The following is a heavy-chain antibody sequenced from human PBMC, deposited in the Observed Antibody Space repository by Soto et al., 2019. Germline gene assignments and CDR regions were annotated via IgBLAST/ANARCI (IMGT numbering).Heavy chain of an antibody. CDR2: VYNSGST. D-gene: IGHD6-13*01. Sequence: SETLSLTCTVPGGSISSNYWTWFRQPPGKGLEWIGYVYNSGSTNYNPSLKSRVTISEDTSKSQFSLKVNSMTAADTAVYYCARYRREAVAGYTLDNWGQGILVTVSS. CDR1: GGSISSNY. CDR3: ARYRREAVAGYTLDN. J-gene: IGHJ4*02. V-gene: IGHV4-59*01.